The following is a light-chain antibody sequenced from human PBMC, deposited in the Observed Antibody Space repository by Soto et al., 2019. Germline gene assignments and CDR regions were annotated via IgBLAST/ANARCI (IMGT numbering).Light chain of an antibody. Sequence: ENLWTQSPGPLSLSPGARSTLSCTRSQSVSNNYLAWYQQKPGQAPRLLIYGASNRATGIPDRFSGSGSGTDFTLTISSLQPEDFATYYCQQSYSTPITFGQGTRLEIK. J-gene: IGKJ5*01. CDR2: GAS. V-gene: IGKV3-20*01. CDR1: QSVSNNY. CDR3: QQSYSTPIT.